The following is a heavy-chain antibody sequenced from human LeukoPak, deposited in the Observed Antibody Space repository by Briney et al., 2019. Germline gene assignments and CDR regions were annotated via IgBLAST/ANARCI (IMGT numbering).Heavy chain of an antibody. CDR1: GGSISSYY. CDR2: VYYTGDT. J-gene: IGHJ4*02. D-gene: IGHD6-6*01. Sequence: SETLSLTCTVSGGSISSYYWSWIRQPPGKGLEWIGYVYYTGDTNSNPSLKSRVTISVGTSKNQFSLKVTSVTAADTAVYYCAGHTYARPFDFWGQGTLVTVSS. V-gene: IGHV4-59*08. CDR3: AGHTYARPFDF.